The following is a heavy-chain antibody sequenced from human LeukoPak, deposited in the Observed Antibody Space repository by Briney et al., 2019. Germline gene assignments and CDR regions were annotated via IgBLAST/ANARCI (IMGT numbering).Heavy chain of an antibody. Sequence: PGGSLRLSCAASGFTFSSYGMHWVRQAPGKGLEWVAFIRYDGSNKYYADSVKGRFTISRDNSKNTLYLQMSSLRAEDTAVCYCAKVLGSTFGVDLHDYWGQGTLVTVYS. J-gene: IGHJ4*02. D-gene: IGHD3-3*01. CDR3: AKVLGSTFGVDLHDY. CDR1: GFTFSSYG. V-gene: IGHV3-30*02. CDR2: IRYDGSNK.